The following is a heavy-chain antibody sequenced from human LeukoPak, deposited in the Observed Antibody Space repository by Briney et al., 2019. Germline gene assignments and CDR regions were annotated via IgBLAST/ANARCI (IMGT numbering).Heavy chain of an antibody. CDR1: GFTFSSYS. V-gene: IGHV3-21*01. D-gene: IGHD4-17*01. CDR3: ARDDLDCGDYSAFDY. Sequence: GGSLRLSCAASGFTFSSYSMNWVRLAPGKGLEWVSSISSSSSYIYYADSVKGRFTISRGNAKNSLYLQMNSLRAEDTAVYYCARDDLDCGDYSAFDYWGQGTLVTVSS. CDR2: ISSSSSYI. J-gene: IGHJ4*02.